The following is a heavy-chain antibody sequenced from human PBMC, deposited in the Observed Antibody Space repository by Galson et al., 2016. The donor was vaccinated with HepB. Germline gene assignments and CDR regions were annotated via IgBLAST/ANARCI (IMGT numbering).Heavy chain of an antibody. CDR2: ISWNSGSI. CDR3: AKDSSPYGSGSGPAYNWFDP. V-gene: IGHV3-9*01. J-gene: IGHJ5*02. CDR1: GFTFDDYA. Sequence: SLRLSCAASGFTFDDYAMHWVRQAPGKGLEWVSGISWNSGSIGYADSVKGRFTISRDNAKNSLYLQMNSLRAEDTALYYCAKDSSPYGSGSGPAYNWFDPWGHGTLVTVSS. D-gene: IGHD3-10*01.